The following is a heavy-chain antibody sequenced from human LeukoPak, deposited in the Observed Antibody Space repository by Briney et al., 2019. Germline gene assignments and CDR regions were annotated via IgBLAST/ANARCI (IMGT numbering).Heavy chain of an antibody. CDR2: VYYSGST. J-gene: IGHJ4*02. V-gene: IGHV4-39*01. D-gene: IGHD6-19*01. Sequence: SETLSLTCTVSGGSIISSTYYWGWIRQPPGKGLEWIVSVYYSGSTYYNPSLQSRVPISIDTSKSQFSLKLSSVTAADTAMYYCARHSGGIPVPAIRNFDYWGQGTLVTVSS. CDR1: GGSIISSTYY. CDR3: ARHSGGIPVPAIRNFDY.